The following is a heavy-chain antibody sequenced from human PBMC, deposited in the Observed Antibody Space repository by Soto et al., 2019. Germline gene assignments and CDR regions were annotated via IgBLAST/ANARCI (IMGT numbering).Heavy chain of an antibody. V-gene: IGHV4-39*01. Sequence: SETLSLTCTVSGSSISSSSYYWGWIRQPPGKGLEWIGTVSYTGSTYYNPSLKSRVTISVDTSKNQFSLKVSSVTAADTAVYYCARHHDSWGQGTLVTVSS. J-gene: IGHJ4*02. CDR2: VSYTGST. CDR3: ARHHDS. CDR1: GSSISSSSYY.